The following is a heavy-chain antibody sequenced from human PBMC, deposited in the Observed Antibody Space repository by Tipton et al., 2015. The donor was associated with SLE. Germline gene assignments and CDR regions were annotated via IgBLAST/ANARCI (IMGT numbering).Heavy chain of an antibody. D-gene: IGHD3-10*01. CDR2: IFSSGTT. Sequence: TLSLTCTVSGASISDYYWSWIRQPAGKGLEWIGRIFSSGTTNYNPSLKSQVTMSLDTSKNQFSLKLTSVTAADTAVYYCARDRGRDFFFDYWGQGTL. CDR3: ARDRGRDFFFDY. V-gene: IGHV4-4*07. CDR1: GASISDYY. J-gene: IGHJ4*02.